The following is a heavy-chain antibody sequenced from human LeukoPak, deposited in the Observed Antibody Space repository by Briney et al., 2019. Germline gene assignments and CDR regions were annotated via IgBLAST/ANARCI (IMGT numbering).Heavy chain of an antibody. CDR2: INYSGST. D-gene: IGHD1-26*01. V-gene: IGHV4-39*07. J-gene: IGHJ5*02. CDR3: ARDDGGSTGRFDP. Sequence: SETLSLTCSVSGGSLITTSYYWGWIRQPPGRGLEWIGSINYSGSTYYNPSLKSRVTISVDTSKNHFSLKLNSVTAADTAVFYCARDDGGSTGRFDPWGQGTLVTVSS. CDR1: GGSLITTSYY.